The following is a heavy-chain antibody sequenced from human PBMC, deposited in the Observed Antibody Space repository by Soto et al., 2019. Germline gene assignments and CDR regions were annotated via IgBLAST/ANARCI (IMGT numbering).Heavy chain of an antibody. V-gene: IGHV1-69*13. Sequence: AVKVSCKASGGTFSSYAIRWVRQAPGQGLEWMGGIIPIFGTANYAQKFQGRVTITADESTSTAYMELSSLRSEDTAVYYCARPFTDTAMVKYAFDIWGQGTLGTVSS. CDR2: IIPIFGTA. J-gene: IGHJ3*02. CDR3: ARPFTDTAMVKYAFDI. D-gene: IGHD5-18*01. CDR1: GGTFSSYA.